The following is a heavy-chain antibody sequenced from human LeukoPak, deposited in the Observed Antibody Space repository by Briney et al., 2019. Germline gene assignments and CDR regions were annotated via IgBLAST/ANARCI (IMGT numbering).Heavy chain of an antibody. V-gene: IGHV4-4*02. Sequence: KSSETLSLTCAVSGGSISSSNWWSWVRQPPGKGLEWIGEIYHSGSTNYNPSLKSRVTISVDKSKNQFSLKLNSVTAADTAVYYCARKDYGDHRGFAYWGQGTLVTVSS. CDR1: GGSISSSNW. D-gene: IGHD4-17*01. CDR3: ARKDYGDHRGFAY. CDR2: IYHSGST. J-gene: IGHJ4*02.